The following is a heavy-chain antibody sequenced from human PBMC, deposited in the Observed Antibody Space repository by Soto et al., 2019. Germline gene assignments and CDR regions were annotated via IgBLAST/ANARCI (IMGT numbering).Heavy chain of an antibody. D-gene: IGHD6-19*01. J-gene: IGHJ4*02. V-gene: IGHV3-48*01. CDR3: ARLRSGWYTYFDY. CDR1: GFTFTDFT. CDR2: IGTTGTI. Sequence: SLRLSCAASGFTFTDFTMNWVRQAPGRGLEWISYIGTTGTIYYADSVQGRFTISRDDAENSVYLQMNSLRAEDTAIYYCARLRSGWYTYFDYWGQGALVTVSS.